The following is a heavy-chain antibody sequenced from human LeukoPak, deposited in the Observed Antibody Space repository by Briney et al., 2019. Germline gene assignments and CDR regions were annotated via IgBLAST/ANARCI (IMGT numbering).Heavy chain of an antibody. CDR3: ARGPRSIRWSSSWSASNWFGP. Sequence: SETLSLTCTVSGGSISSYYWSWIRQPAVKGLEWIGRIYTSGSTNYNPSLKSRVTMSVDTSKNQFSLKLSSVTAADTAVYYCARGPRSIRWSSSWSASNWFGPWGQGTLVTVSS. CDR1: GGSISSYY. V-gene: IGHV4-4*07. CDR2: IYTSGST. D-gene: IGHD6-13*01. J-gene: IGHJ5*02.